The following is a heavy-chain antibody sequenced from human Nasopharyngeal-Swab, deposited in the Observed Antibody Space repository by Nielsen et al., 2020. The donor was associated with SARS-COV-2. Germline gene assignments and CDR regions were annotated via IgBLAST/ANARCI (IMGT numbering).Heavy chain of an antibody. CDR2: IRSKAYGGTT. D-gene: IGHD5-18*01. CDR3: PRVTRGYSYGLPSGYFDY. V-gene: IGHV3-49*04. Sequence: GESLKISCTASGFTFGDYAMSWVRQAPGKGLEWVGFIRSKAYGGTTEYAASVKGRFTISRDDSKSIAYLQMNSLKTEDTAVYYCPRVTRGYSYGLPSGYFDYWGQGTLVTVSS. J-gene: IGHJ4*02. CDR1: GFTFGDYA.